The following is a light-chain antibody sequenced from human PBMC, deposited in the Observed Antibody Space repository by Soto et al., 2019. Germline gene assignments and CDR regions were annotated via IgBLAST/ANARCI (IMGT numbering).Light chain of an antibody. CDR3: QQYGSSERV. V-gene: IGKV3-11*01. Sequence: EIVLTQSPATLSLSPGERATLSCRASQSVSSYLAWYQQKPGQAPRLLIYDASNRATGIPARFSGSGSETDFTLTISSLEPEDFAVYYCQQYGSSERVFGPGTKVDIK. CDR2: DAS. CDR1: QSVSSY. J-gene: IGKJ3*01.